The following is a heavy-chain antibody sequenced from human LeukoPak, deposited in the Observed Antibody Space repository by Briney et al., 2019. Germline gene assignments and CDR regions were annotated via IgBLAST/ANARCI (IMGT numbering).Heavy chain of an antibody. J-gene: IGHJ4*02. V-gene: IGHV3-23*01. CDR1: GFTFSKFD. CDR2: ISRDGTT. D-gene: IGHD4-17*01. Sequence: GSLRLSCAASGFTFSKFDMHWIRQAPGKGLECVSVISRDGTTYYADSVKGRFTISRDNSQNTLSLQMNSLKAEDTAVYYCSKKGQNDDYGKPDWGQGTLVTVSS. CDR3: SKKGQNDDYGKPD.